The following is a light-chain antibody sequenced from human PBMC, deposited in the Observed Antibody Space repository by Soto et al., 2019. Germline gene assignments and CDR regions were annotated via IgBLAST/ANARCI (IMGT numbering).Light chain of an antibody. J-gene: IGLJ1*01. CDR2: EGS. CDR1: NSDVGTYNL. Sequence: QFALTQPASVSGSPGQSITISCTGTNSDVGTYNLVSWYQQHPGKAPKLMIYEGSKRPSGVSNRFSGSKSGNTASLTISGLQAEDEADYYCCSYAGSSTYVFGTGTKLTVL. V-gene: IGLV2-23*01. CDR3: CSYAGSSTYV.